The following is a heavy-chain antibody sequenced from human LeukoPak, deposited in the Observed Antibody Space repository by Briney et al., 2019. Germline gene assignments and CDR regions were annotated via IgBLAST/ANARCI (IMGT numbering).Heavy chain of an antibody. D-gene: IGHD2-2*02. V-gene: IGHV3-48*01. J-gene: IGHJ4*02. CDR2: ISSSSSTI. Sequence: GGSLRLSCAAPGFTFSSYSMNWVRQAPGKGLEWVSYISSSSSTIYYADSVKGRFTISRDNAKNSLYLQMNSLRAEDTAVYYCARVRCSSTSCYIDYWGQGTLVTVSS. CDR1: GFTFSSYS. CDR3: ARVRCSSTSCYIDY.